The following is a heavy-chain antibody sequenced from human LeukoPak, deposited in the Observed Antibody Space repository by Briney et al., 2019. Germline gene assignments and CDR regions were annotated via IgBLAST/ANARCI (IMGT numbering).Heavy chain of an antibody. Sequence: ASVKVSCKASGYTFTSYDINWVRQATGQGLEWMGWMNPNSGNTGYAQKFQGRVTMTRNTSISTAYMELSSLRSEDTAVYYCAKDPHYYDTGAFDIWGQGTMVTVSS. CDR2: MNPNSGNT. CDR1: GYTFTSYD. CDR3: AKDPHYYDTGAFDI. D-gene: IGHD3-22*01. V-gene: IGHV1-8*01. J-gene: IGHJ3*02.